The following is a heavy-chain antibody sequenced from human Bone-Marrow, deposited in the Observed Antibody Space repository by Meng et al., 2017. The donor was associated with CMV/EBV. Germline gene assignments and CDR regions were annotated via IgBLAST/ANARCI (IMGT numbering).Heavy chain of an antibody. CDR3: ARVRLKPTAFFDY. Sequence: GESLKISCAASGFTFSSYWMSWVRQAPGKGLEWVANIKQDGSEKYYVDSVKGRFTISRDNAKNSLYLQMNSLRAEDTAVYYCARVRLKPTAFFDYWGQGTLVAVSS. V-gene: IGHV3-7*01. D-gene: IGHD5-18*01. CDR1: GFTFSSYW. J-gene: IGHJ4*02. CDR2: IKQDGSEK.